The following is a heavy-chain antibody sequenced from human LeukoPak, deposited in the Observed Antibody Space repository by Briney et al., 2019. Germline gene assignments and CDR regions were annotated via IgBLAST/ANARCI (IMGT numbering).Heavy chain of an antibody. J-gene: IGHJ4*02. CDR3: AKGNGYSYGRYYFDY. D-gene: IGHD5-18*01. V-gene: IGHV3-23*01. Sequence: PGGSLRLSCAASGFTFSSYAMGWVRQAPGKGLEWVSAITASGDNTYYADSVKGRLTISRDNSKNTLYLQMNSLRAEDTAVYYCAKGNGYSYGRYYFDYWGQGTLVTVSP. CDR1: GFTFSSYA. CDR2: ITASGDNT.